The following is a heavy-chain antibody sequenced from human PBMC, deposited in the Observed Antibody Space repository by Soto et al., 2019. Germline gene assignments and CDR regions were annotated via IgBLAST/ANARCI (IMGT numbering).Heavy chain of an antibody. CDR1: GGSISSYY. J-gene: IGHJ6*02. V-gene: IGHV4-59*12. D-gene: IGHD2-15*01. Sequence: SSETLSLTCTVSGGSISSYYWSWIRQPPGKGLEWIAYIYYSGSTEYNPSLKSRVTISVDTSKNQFSLKLSSVTAADTAVYYCARVGIVSHYYYGMDVWGQGTTVTVSS. CDR2: IYYSGST. CDR3: ARVGIVSHYYYGMDV.